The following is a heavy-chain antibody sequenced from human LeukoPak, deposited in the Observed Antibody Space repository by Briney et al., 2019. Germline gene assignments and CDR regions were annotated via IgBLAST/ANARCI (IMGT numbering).Heavy chain of an antibody. CDR3: ARGPSYYDSSGYQSSHFDY. J-gene: IGHJ4*02. Sequence: SVKVSCKASGGTFSSYAISWVRQAPGQGLEWMGRIIPILGIANYAQKFQGRVTITADKSTSTAYMELSSLRSEDTAVYYCARGPSYYDSSGYQSSHFDYWGQGTLVTVSS. D-gene: IGHD3-22*01. V-gene: IGHV1-69*04. CDR1: GGTFSSYA. CDR2: IIPILGIA.